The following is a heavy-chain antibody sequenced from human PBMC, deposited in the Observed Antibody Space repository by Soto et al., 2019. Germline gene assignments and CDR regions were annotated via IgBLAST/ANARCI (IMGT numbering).Heavy chain of an antibody. CDR3: AETPFGAVAGT. Sequence: QVQLVQSGAEVKKPGASVKVSCKASGYTFTSYDIHWVRRATGQGPEWMGWMNPYSGNTVYAQKFQGRVTMTRNTSMNTAHIELRSLRSEDTAGYYCAETPFGAVAGTLGQGNPVTVSS. D-gene: IGHD6-19*01. CDR2: MNPYSGNT. V-gene: IGHV1-8*01. CDR1: GYTFTSYD. J-gene: IGHJ5*02.